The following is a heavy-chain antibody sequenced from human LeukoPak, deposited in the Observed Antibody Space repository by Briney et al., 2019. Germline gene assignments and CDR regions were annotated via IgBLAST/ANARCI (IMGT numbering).Heavy chain of an antibody. V-gene: IGHV3-23*01. CDR3: EGTYYYDSSDDY. Sequence: GGSLRLSWAAAGFTFSNAWMSWVRQAPGKGLEWVLAISGSGTSTYYADSVKGRFTISRDNSKNTLYLQMNSLRAEDTAVYYCEGTYYYDSSDDYWGQGTLVTVSS. D-gene: IGHD3-22*01. CDR1: GFTFSNAW. CDR2: ISGSGTST. J-gene: IGHJ4*02.